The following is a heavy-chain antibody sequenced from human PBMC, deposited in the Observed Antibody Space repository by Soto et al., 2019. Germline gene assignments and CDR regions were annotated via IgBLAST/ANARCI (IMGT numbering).Heavy chain of an antibody. V-gene: IGHV1-46*03. D-gene: IGHD2-2*01. CDR2: INPSGGRT. Sequence: QVQLVQSGAEVKKPGASVKVSCKASGYTFTSYYMHWVRQAPGQGLEWMGIINPSGGRTSYAQKFQGRVTMTRDTSTSTVYMELSSLRSEDTAVYYCATSEGDTSCYFDWGQGTLVTVSS. CDR1: GYTFTSYY. CDR3: ATSEGDTSCYFD. J-gene: IGHJ4*02.